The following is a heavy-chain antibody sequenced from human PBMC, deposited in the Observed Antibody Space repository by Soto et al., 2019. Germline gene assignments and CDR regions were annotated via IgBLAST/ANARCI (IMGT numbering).Heavy chain of an antibody. CDR3: ASRGSGSYLS. Sequence: QVQLVHSGAEWKKTGASVKVSCKASGYTFTSYGIIWVRLAPGQGLEWMGWISAYNGNTNYAQNLQGRVTMTTDKSTSTAYMELRSLRSDDTAVYYYASRGSGSYLSWGQGPLVTVSS. V-gene: IGHV1-18*04. CDR2: ISAYNGNT. D-gene: IGHD1-26*01. CDR1: GYTFTSYG. J-gene: IGHJ4*02.